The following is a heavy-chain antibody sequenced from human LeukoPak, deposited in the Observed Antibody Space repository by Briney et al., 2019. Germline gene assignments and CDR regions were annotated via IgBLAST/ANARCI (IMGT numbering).Heavy chain of an antibody. CDR2: ISWNSGSI. CDR1: GFTFDDYA. Sequence: GRSLRLSCAASGFTFDDYAMHWVRQAPGKGLEWVSGISWNSGSIGYADSVKGRFTISRDNAKNSLYLQMNSLRVEDTAIYYCARGLYGAHVDWGQGTLVTVSA. J-gene: IGHJ4*02. V-gene: IGHV3-9*01. D-gene: IGHD4/OR15-4a*01. CDR3: ARGLYGAHVD.